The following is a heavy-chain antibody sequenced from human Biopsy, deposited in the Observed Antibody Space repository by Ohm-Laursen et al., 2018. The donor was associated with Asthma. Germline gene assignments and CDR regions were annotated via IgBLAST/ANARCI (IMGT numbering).Heavy chain of an antibody. CDR3: AKGRYKWNDGYYGLDV. CDR2: IAYDGSKK. CDR1: GVDLSSYG. J-gene: IGHJ6*02. Sequence: SLRLSCTASGVDLSSYGMNWVRQAPGKGLEWVAVIAYDGSKKYYADSVKGRFTISGDNSKNTLYLQMNSLRGEDTAVYYCAKGRYKWNDGYYGLDVWGQGTTVTVSS. V-gene: IGHV3-30*18. D-gene: IGHD1-20*01.